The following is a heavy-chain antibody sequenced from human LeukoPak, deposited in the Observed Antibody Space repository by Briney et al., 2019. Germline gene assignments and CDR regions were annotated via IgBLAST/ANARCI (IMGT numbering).Heavy chain of an antibody. Sequence: ASVKVSCKASGYTFTSYGNSWVRQPPGQGLEWMGWISAYNGNTNYAQKLQGRVTMHTHTPTSTAYIELRSLRSDYTAVYYCARHHNYQLLWSSWFHPWGQGTGVSVSS. CDR1: GYTFTSYG. CDR2: ISAYNGNT. D-gene: IGHD2-2*01. J-gene: IGHJ5*02. V-gene: IGHV1-18*01. CDR3: ARHHNYQLLWSSWFHP.